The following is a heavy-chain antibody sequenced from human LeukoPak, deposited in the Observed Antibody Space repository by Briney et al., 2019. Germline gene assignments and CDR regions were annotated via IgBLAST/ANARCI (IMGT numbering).Heavy chain of an antibody. D-gene: IGHD3-10*01. CDR1: GFTFGSYW. CDR2: INQDGSEK. V-gene: IGHV3-7*01. J-gene: IGHJ4*02. CDR3: ARDLPHYGSGTYAGY. Sequence: GGSLRLSCAASGFTFGSYWMTWVRQAPGQGLEWVANINQDGSEKYYVDFVKGRFTISRDNAKNSLYLQMNSLRAEDTAVYYCARDLPHYGSGTYAGYWGQGTLVTVSS.